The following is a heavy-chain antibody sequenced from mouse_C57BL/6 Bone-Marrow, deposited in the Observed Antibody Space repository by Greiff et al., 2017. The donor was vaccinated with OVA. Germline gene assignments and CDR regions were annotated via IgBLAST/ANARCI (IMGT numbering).Heavy chain of an antibody. Sequence: VKLVESGAELVKPGASVKMSCKASGYTFTTYPIEWMKQNHGKSLEWIGNFHPYNDDTKYNEKFKGKATLTVEKSSSTVYLELSRLTSDDSAVYYCARRGDYDYDSAWFAYWGQGTLVTVSA. V-gene: IGHV1-47*01. CDR3: ARRGDYDYDSAWFAY. CDR2: FHPYNDDT. CDR1: GYTFTTYP. D-gene: IGHD2-4*01. J-gene: IGHJ3*01.